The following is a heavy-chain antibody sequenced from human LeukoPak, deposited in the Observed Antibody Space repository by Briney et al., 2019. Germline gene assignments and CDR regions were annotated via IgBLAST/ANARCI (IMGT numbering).Heavy chain of an antibody. CDR3: ARGRHYDFWSGYHNDFDY. J-gene: IGHJ4*02. Sequence: QPGGSLRLSCAASGFTFSSYAMHWVRQAPGKGLEWVALISYDGSNKYYADSVKGRFTISRDNSKNTLYLQMNSLRTEDTAVYYCARGRHYDFWSGYHNDFDYWGQGTLVTVSS. CDR1: GFTFSSYA. D-gene: IGHD3-3*01. V-gene: IGHV3-30*04. CDR2: ISYDGSNK.